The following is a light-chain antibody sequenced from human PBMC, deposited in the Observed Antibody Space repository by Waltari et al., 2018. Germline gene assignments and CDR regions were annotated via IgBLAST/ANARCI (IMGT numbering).Light chain of an antibody. CDR3: LVHMGGGIWV. CDR2: NTN. CDR1: SGSVSTSHF. Sequence: QTVVTQEPSFSVSPGGTVTLTCGLSSGSVSTSHFPNCYQQTPGQAPRTLIYNTNTRSSGVPDRFSGSILGDKAALFITGAQADDESDYYCLVHMGGGIWVFGGGTKLTVL. V-gene: IGLV8-61*01. J-gene: IGLJ3*02.